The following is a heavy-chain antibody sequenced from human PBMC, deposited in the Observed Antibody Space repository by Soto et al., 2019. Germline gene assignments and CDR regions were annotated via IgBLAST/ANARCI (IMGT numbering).Heavy chain of an antibody. CDR3: ARQIYDCDSGTNSQPYFDT. CDR1: GYSFAGYW. V-gene: IGHV5-10-1*01. CDR2: IDPSDSQT. D-gene: IGHD3-22*01. Sequence: PGESLKISCKGSGYSFAGYWITWVRQMPGKVLEWMGRIDPSDSQTYYSPSFRGHVTISAAKSITTVFLQWSSLRASDTAMYYCARQIYDCDSGTNSQPYFDTWGPGXLVSVYS. J-gene: IGHJ4*02.